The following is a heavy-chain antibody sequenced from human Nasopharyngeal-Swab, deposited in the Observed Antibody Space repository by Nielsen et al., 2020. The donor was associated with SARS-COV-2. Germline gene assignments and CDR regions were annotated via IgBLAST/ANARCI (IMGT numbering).Heavy chain of an antibody. J-gene: IGHJ3*02. CDR3: GRVSISWPHDAFDI. CDR2: IDPSDSYT. D-gene: IGHD3-3*02. V-gene: IGHV5-10-1*01. CDR1: GYTFTTYW. Sequence: GESLKISCKGSGYTFTTYWISWVRRMPGKGLEWMGRIDPSDSYTNYSPSFQGHVTISADKSISTAYLQWSSLKASDTAMYYCGRVSISWPHDAFDIWGQGTMVTVSS.